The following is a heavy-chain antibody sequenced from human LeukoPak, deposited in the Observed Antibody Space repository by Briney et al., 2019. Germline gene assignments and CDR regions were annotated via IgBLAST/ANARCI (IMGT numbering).Heavy chain of an antibody. Sequence: PGGSLRLSCAASGITFSNFAMSWVRQAPGKGLEWVSTISGSGGSTDYADSVKGRFTISRDNSKNTLYLQMNSLRAEDTAVYYCAKRDGVFWGQGTLVTVSS. CDR1: GITFSNFA. V-gene: IGHV3-23*01. CDR2: ISGSGGST. CDR3: AKRDGVF. J-gene: IGHJ4*02. D-gene: IGHD2-8*01.